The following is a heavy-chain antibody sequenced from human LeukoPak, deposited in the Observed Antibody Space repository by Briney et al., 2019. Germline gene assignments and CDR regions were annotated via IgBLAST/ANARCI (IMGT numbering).Heavy chain of an antibody. CDR2: INAGNGNT. V-gene: IGHV1-3*01. CDR1: GYTFTSYA. D-gene: IGHD3-22*01. CDR3: ARGGDVLIVYGDHYYDSSGYYPPSPFFDY. J-gene: IGHJ4*02. Sequence: VASVKVSCKASGYTFTSYAMHWVRQAPGQRLEWMGWINAGNGNTKYSQKFQGRVTITRDTSASTAYMELSSLRSEDTAVYYCARGGDVLIVYGDHYYDSSGYYPPSPFFDYWGQGTLVTVSS.